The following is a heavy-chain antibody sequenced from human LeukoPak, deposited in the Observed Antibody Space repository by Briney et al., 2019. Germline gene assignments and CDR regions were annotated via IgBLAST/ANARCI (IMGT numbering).Heavy chain of an antibody. Sequence: ASVKVSCKASGYTFTGYYMHWVRQAPGQGLEWMGWINPNSGGTNYAQRFQGRVTMTRDTSISTAYMELSRLRSDDTAVYYCARDRLGSTYYDLLTAYQTPYFDYWGQGTLVTVSS. CDR3: ARDRLGSTYYDLLTAYQTPYFDY. CDR1: GYTFTGYY. J-gene: IGHJ4*02. D-gene: IGHD3-9*01. V-gene: IGHV1-2*02. CDR2: INPNSGGT.